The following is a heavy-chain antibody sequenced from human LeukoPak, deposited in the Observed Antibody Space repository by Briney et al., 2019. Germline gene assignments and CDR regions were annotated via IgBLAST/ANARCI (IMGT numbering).Heavy chain of an antibody. V-gene: IGHV5-51*01. J-gene: IGHJ4*02. CDR2: IYPSDSNT. CDR3: ARAWNFDY. CDR1: GYSFTTYW. Sequence: GESLKISCKGSGYSFTTYWIGWVRQMPGKGLEWMGIIYPSDSNTKYSPSFQGQVTISADKSISTAYLQWSNLEASDTAMYYCARAWNFDYWGQGTLVTVSS.